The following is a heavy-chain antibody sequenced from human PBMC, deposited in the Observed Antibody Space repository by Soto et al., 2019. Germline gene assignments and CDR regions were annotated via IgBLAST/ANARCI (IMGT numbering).Heavy chain of an antibody. Sequence: SETLRHTCAVAGGSSGSSNWWSWVRQPPGKGLEWIGEIYHSGSTNYNPSLKSRVTISVDKSKNQFSLKLSSVTAADTAVYYCARVKASGVNFDYWGQGTLVTVSS. CDR2: IYHSGST. V-gene: IGHV4-4*02. D-gene: IGHD3-10*01. CDR1: GGSSGSSNW. CDR3: ARVKASGVNFDY. J-gene: IGHJ4*02.